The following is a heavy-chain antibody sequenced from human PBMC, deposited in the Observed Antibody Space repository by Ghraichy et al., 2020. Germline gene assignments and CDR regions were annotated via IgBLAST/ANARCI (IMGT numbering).Heavy chain of an antibody. Sequence: LSLTCAASGFIFNSYAMNWVRQAPGKGLEWVSGISVSGGSTYYADSVKGRLTISRDNSKNTLYLQMNSLRAEDTAVYYCAKTLSGNNYGIDYWGQGTLVTVSS. CDR3: AKTLSGNNYGIDY. CDR1: GFIFNSYA. CDR2: ISVSGGST. V-gene: IGHV3-23*01. J-gene: IGHJ4*02. D-gene: IGHD5-18*01.